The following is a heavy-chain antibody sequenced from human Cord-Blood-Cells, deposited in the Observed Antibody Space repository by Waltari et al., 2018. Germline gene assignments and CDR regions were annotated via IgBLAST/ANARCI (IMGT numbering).Heavy chain of an antibody. V-gene: IGHV4-4*03. J-gene: IGHJ4*02. CDR2: IYHSGST. CDR3: ACRSYYYDSSGYYYYFDY. Sequence: QVQLQESGPGLVKPPGTLSLTCAVSGGSISSSNWWSWVRQPPGKGLEWIGEIYHSGSTNYNPSLKSRVTISVDKSKNQFSLKLSSVTAADTAVYYCACRSYYYDSSGYYYYFDYWGQGTLVTVSS. CDR1: GGSISSSNW. D-gene: IGHD3-22*01.